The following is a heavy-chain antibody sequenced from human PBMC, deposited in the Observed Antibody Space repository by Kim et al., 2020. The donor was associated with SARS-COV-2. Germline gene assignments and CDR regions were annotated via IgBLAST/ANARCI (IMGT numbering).Heavy chain of an antibody. Sequence: SQTLSLTCAISGDSVSSNSATWNWIRQSPSRGLEWLGRTSYRSKWYNDYAVSVKSRITIDPDTSKNQFSLQLNSVTPEDTAVYYCARDVRNRGMGWFDPWGQGTLVTVSS. V-gene: IGHV6-1*01. CDR2: TSYRSKWYN. CDR1: GDSVSSNSAT. D-gene: IGHD3-10*02. CDR3: ARDVRNRGMGWFDP. J-gene: IGHJ5*02.